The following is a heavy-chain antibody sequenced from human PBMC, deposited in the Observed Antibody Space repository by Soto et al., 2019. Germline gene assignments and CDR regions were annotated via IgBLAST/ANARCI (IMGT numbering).Heavy chain of an antibody. D-gene: IGHD6-19*01. Sequence: GGSLRLSCAASGFTFSSYGMHWVRQAPGKGLEWVAVISYDGSNKYYADSVKGRFTISRDSSKNTLYLQMRSLRAEDTAVYYCAKSMRPGIAVSGTFDYWGQGTLVTSP. V-gene: IGHV3-30*18. J-gene: IGHJ4*02. CDR3: AKSMRPGIAVSGTFDY. CDR2: ISYDGSNK. CDR1: GFTFSSYG.